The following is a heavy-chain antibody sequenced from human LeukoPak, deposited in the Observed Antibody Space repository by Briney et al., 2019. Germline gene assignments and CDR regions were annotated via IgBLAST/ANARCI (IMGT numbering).Heavy chain of an antibody. J-gene: IGHJ5*02. CDR2: IYYSGFT. Sequence: PSETLSLTCTVSGGSISSSSYYWGWIRQPPGKGLEWIGSIYYSGFTYYNPSLKSRVTISVDTSKNQFSLELSSVAAADTAVYYCARDYAPWWELHENWFDPWGQGTLVTVSS. CDR3: ARDYAPWWELHENWFDP. V-gene: IGHV4-39*07. CDR1: GGSISSSSYY. D-gene: IGHD1-26*01.